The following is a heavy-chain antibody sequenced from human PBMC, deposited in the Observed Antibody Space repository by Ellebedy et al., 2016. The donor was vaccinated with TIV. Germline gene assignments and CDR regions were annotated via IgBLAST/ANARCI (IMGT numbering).Heavy chain of an antibody. CDR3: ARHSPVAGTHSSYYGMDV. CDR2: FDYSGHT. D-gene: IGHD6-19*01. CDR1: GGSITSNIYY. J-gene: IGHJ6*02. Sequence: SETLSLXCTVSGGSITSNIYYWGWLRQPPGKGLEWIGSFDYSGHTFYNPSLKSRVTISVDPSKNHFSLRLTSVTAADTAVYYCARHSPVAGTHSSYYGMDVWGQGTTVTVSS. V-gene: IGHV4-39*01.